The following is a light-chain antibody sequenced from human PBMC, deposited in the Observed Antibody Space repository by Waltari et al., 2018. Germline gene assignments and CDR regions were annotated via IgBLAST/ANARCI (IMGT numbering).Light chain of an antibody. J-gene: IGLJ2*01. CDR2: EVS. V-gene: IGLV2-14*01. CDR3: SSYTSSSTLVV. Sequence: QSALTQPASVSGSPGQSITISCTGTSSDVGGYNYASWYQQHPGKAPKLMIYEVSNRPSGVSNRFSGSKSGNTASLIISGLQAEDEADYYCSSYTSSSTLVVFGGGTKLTVL. CDR1: SSDVGGYNY.